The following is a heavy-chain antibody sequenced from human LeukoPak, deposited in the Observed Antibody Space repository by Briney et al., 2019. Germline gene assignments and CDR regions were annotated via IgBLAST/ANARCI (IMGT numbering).Heavy chain of an antibody. D-gene: IGHD6-6*01. CDR1: GFTFSSYW. Sequence: QPGGSLRLSCAASGFTFSSYWMSWVRQAPGKGLEWVANIKQDGSEKYYVDSVKGRFTISRDNAKNSLYLQMTSLRAEDTAVYYCARGAVFPGASSPEDYWGQGTLVTVSS. CDR3: ARGAVFPGASSPEDY. CDR2: IKQDGSEK. V-gene: IGHV3-7*01. J-gene: IGHJ4*02.